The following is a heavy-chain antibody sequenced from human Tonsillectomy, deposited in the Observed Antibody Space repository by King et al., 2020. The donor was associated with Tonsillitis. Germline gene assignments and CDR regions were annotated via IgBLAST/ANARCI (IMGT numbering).Heavy chain of an antibody. V-gene: IGHV3-33*05. J-gene: IGHJ4*02. D-gene: IGHD6-19*01. CDR2: ISYDGSNK. Sequence: VQLVESGGGVVQPGRSLRLSCAASGFTFSSYGMHWVRQAPGKGLEWVAVISYDGSNKYYADSVKGRFTISRDNSKNTLYLQMNSLRAEDTAVYYCARGSFSPIAVGNYWGQGTLVTVSS. CDR3: ARGSFSPIAVGNY. CDR1: GFTFSSYG.